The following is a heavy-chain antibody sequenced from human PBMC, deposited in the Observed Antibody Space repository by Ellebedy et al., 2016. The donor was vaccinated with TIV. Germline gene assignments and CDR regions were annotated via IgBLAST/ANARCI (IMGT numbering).Heavy chain of an antibody. D-gene: IGHD2-8*02. Sequence: PGGSLRLSCAASGFTFSRFWMAWVRQAPGKGLEWVATINQGGSETYYVDSVKGRFTISRDNSKNSLYLQMNSLRAEDTAVYYCAKLAGVHSWYFDYWGQGTLVTVSS. CDR3: AKLAGVHSWYFDY. CDR2: INQGGSET. V-gene: IGHV3-7*03. CDR1: GFTFSRFW. J-gene: IGHJ4*02.